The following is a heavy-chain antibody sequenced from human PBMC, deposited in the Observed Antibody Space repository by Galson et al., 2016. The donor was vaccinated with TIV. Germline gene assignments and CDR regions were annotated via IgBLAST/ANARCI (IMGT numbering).Heavy chain of an antibody. Sequence: SLRLSCAASGFTFSSNSMSWVRQAPGKGLEGVSSISGSGGSKVYADSVKGGLTISRDNSKNTLYLQMNNLRVEDTAMYYCGKGVGFSNPRNPFDLWGQGVLVTVSS. D-gene: IGHD1-14*01. CDR2: ISGSGGSK. CDR3: GKGVGFSNPRNPFDL. CDR1: GFTFSSNS. V-gene: IGHV3-23*01. J-gene: IGHJ3*01.